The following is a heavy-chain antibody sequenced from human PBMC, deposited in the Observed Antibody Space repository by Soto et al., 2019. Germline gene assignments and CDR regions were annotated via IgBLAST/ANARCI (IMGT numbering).Heavy chain of an antibody. CDR2: ISSSGRA. J-gene: IGHJ3*02. CDR1: GGSVNNNAFS. D-gene: IGHD3-22*01. CDR3: AIRSQDYYDSSGYGVSAFDI. Sequence: SETLSLTCTVSGGSVNNNAFSWTWIRQHPGKGPECIGHISSSGRASYSPSLKRRVAISLDASKNHFSLQLTSVTAADTAVYYCAIRSQDYYDSSGYGVSAFDIWGQGTMVTVSS. V-gene: IGHV4-31*03.